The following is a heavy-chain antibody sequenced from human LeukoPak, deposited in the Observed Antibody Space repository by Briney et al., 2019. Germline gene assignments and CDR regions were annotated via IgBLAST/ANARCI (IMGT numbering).Heavy chain of an antibody. CDR1: GYTFTGYY. CDR2: INPNSGGT. V-gene: IGHV1-2*04. Sequence: ASVKVSCKASGYTFTGYYMHWVRQAPGQGLEWMGWINPNSGGTNYAQKFQGWVTMTRDTSISTAYMELSSLRSEDTAVYYCARDDSSGYSPFDYWGQGTLVTVSS. D-gene: IGHD3-22*01. J-gene: IGHJ4*02. CDR3: ARDDSSGYSPFDY.